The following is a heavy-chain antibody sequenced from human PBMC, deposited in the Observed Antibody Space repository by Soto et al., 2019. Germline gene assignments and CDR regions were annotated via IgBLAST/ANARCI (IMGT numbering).Heavy chain of an antibody. CDR2: IYYSGST. Sequence: QVQLQESGPGLVKPSQTLSLTCTVSGGSISSGGYYWSWIRQHPGKGLEWIGYIYYSGSTYYNPSLKSRVTISVDTSKNQFSLKLSSVTAADTAVYYCATCIVPGATSMSGWFDPWGQGTLVTVSS. D-gene: IGHD1-26*01. CDR3: ATCIVPGATSMSGWFDP. V-gene: IGHV4-31*03. J-gene: IGHJ5*02. CDR1: GGSISSGGYY.